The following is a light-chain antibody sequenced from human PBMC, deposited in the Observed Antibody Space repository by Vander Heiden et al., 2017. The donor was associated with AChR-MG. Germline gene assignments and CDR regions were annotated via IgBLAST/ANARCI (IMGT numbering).Light chain of an antibody. Sequence: QSVLTQPPSASGAPGQRVIISCTGSSSNLGAGYDVHWFQQLPKTAPKLVIANNFDRPSGVPDRFSGSKSGTSASLTITGLQAEDEADYYCQSYDSSLNVVFGGGTKVTVL. CDR3: QSYDSSLNVV. CDR1: SSNLGAGYD. V-gene: IGLV1-40*01. CDR2: NNF. J-gene: IGLJ2*01.